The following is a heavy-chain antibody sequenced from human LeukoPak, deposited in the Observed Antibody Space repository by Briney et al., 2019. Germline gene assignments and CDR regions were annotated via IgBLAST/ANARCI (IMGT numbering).Heavy chain of an antibody. CDR3: ATGIISLFSFDI. J-gene: IGHJ3*02. D-gene: IGHD2-21*01. CDR2: ISAYNGNT. CDR1: GYTFTSYG. Sequence: ASVKVSCKASGYTFTSYGISWVRQAPGQGLEWMGWISAYNGNTNYAQKFQGRVTMTEDTSTDTAYMELRSLRSEDTAVYYCATGIISLFSFDIWGRGTMVIVSS. V-gene: IGHV1-18*01.